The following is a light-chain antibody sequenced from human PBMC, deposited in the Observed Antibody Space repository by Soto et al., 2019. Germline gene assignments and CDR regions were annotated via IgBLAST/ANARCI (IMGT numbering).Light chain of an antibody. CDR2: EVT. J-gene: IGLJ2*01. V-gene: IGLV2-14*01. CDR3: SAYAGSNKLV. Sequence: QSALTQPASVSGSPGQSISISCTGTSSDVGIYDYVSWYQHHPGKAPKLMVYEVTNRPSGVSNRFSGSRSGNTASLTVSGLQVEDEADYYCSAYAGSNKLVFGGGTKLTVL. CDR1: SSDVGIYDY.